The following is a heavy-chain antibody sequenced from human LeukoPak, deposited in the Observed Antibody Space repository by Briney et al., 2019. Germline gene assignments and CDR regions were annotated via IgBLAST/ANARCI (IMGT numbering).Heavy chain of an antibody. CDR2: MNPNSGNT. CDR3: ARTPGAAGRKNWFDP. CDR1: GYTFTSYD. D-gene: IGHD6-13*01. J-gene: IGHJ5*02. V-gene: IGHV1-8*01. Sequence: ASVKVSCKASGYTFTSYDINWVRQATGQGLEWMGWMNPNSGNTGYAQKFQGRVTMTRNTSISTAYMELSSLRSEDTAVYYCARTPGAAGRKNWFDPWGQGTLVTVSS.